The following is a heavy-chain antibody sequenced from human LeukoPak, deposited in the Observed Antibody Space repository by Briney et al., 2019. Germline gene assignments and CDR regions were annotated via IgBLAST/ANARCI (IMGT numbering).Heavy chain of an antibody. CDR1: GGSFSGYY. Sequence: SETLSLTCAVYGGSFSGYYWSWIRQPPGKGLEWIGEINHSGSTNYNPSLKSRVTISVDTSKNQFSLKLSSVTAADTAVYYCARDPSYSGSYSYYFDYWGQGTLVTVSS. D-gene: IGHD1-26*01. CDR2: INHSGST. CDR3: ARDPSYSGSYSYYFDY. V-gene: IGHV4-34*01. J-gene: IGHJ4*02.